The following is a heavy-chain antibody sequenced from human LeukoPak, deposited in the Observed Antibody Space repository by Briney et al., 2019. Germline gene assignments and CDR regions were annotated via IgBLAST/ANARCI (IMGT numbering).Heavy chain of an antibody. CDR2: IYSGGST. CDR1: GFTVSSNY. Sequence: GGSLRLSCAASGFTVSSNYMNWVRQAPGKGLEWVSVIYSGGSTYYADSVKGRFTISRDNSKNTVYLQMNSLRAEDTAVYYCARDKAAGGRGYFDYWGQGTLFTVSS. V-gene: IGHV3-66*01. CDR3: ARDKAAGGRGYFDY. J-gene: IGHJ4*02. D-gene: IGHD6-13*01.